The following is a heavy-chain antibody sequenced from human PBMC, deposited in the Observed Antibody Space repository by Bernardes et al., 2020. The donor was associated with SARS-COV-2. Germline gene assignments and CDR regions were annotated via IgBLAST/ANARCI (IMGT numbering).Heavy chain of an antibody. Sequence: SETLSLTCTVSGGSISTYYWSWIRQPPGKGLEWIGYISKTGSTNSSPSLKSRVTMTTDASTTTAYMELRSLRSDDTALYYCVRGYSESSGYSLFDHWGQGTLVTVSS. V-gene: IGHV4-4*08. D-gene: IGHD3-22*01. CDR1: GGSISTYY. CDR3: VRGYSESSGYSLFDH. J-gene: IGHJ4*02. CDR2: ISKTGST.